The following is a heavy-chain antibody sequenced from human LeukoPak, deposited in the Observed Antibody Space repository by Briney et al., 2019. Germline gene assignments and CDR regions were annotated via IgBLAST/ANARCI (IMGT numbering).Heavy chain of an antibody. CDR3: AREGSYRLDYGMDV. CDR1: GLTVSSNY. CDR2: IYSSGTT. V-gene: IGHV3-66*01. Sequence: GGSLRLSCAASGLTVSSNYMSWVRQAPGKGLEWVSLIYSSGTTYYADSVKGRFTISRDNSKNTLYLQMNSLRAEDTAVYYCAREGSYRLDYGMDVWGQGTTVTVSS. D-gene: IGHD3-16*02. J-gene: IGHJ6*02.